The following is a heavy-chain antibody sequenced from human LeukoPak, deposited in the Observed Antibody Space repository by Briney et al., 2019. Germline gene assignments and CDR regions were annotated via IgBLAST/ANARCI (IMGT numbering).Heavy chain of an antibody. CDR3: ARRIAARFDC. Sequence: NPSETLSLTCTVSGGSISSGDYYWSWIRQPPGKGLEWIGSIYYSGSTYYNASLKSRVTISVDTSKKQFSLKLSSVTAADTAVYYCARRIAARFDCWGQGTLVTVSS. CDR2: IYYSGST. V-gene: IGHV4-39*01. D-gene: IGHD6-6*01. CDR1: GGSISSGDYY. J-gene: IGHJ4*02.